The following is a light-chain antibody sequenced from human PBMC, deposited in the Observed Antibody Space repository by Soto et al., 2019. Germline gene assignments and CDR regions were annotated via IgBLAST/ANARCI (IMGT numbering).Light chain of an antibody. CDR1: SSDVGGYNY. CDR3: SSYTSTNTRL. J-gene: IGLJ1*01. CDR2: EVS. V-gene: IGLV2-14*01. Sequence: QSVLTQPASVSGSLGQSITISCTGTSSDVGGYNYVSWYQQHPGKAPKLMIYEVSNRPSGISNRFSGSKSGNTASLTISGVQAEDDADYYCSSYTSTNTRLFGTGTKLTV.